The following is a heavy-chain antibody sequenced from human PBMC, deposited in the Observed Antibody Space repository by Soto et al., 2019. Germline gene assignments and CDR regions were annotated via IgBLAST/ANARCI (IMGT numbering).Heavy chain of an antibody. CDR1: GGSISSYY. CDR2: IYYRGST. D-gene: IGHD3-10*01. J-gene: IGHJ5*02. CDR3: ARGDSGYGSSTWFDP. V-gene: IGHV4-59*01. Sequence: QVQLQESGPGLVKPSETLSLTCTVSGGSISSYYWSWIRQPPGTGLEWIGYIYYRGSTNYNPSLKSRVTHSGATSNNQSSLKLSSVTAADTAVYYCARGDSGYGSSTWFDPWGQGTLVTVSS.